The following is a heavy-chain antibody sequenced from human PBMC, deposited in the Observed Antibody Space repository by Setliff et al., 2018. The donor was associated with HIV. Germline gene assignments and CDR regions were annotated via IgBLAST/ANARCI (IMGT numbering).Heavy chain of an antibody. CDR3: ARRDGYSYGFYFDY. D-gene: IGHD5-18*01. J-gene: IGHJ4*02. V-gene: IGHV4-31*03. CDR1: GGSISSGGYY. Sequence: LSLTCTVSGGSISSGGYYWSWIRQHPGKGLEWIGYIYYSGSTYYNPSLKSRLTISVDTSKNQFSLKLSSVTAADTAVYYCARRDGYSYGFYFDYWGQGTLVTVS. CDR2: IYYSGST.